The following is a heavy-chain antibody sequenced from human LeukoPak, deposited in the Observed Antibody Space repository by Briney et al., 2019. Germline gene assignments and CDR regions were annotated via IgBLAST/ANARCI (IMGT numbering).Heavy chain of an antibody. CDR1: GFTFSSYN. Sequence: GGSLRLSCAVSGFTFSSYNMQWVRQAPGKGLEWVAGTSYDGSKEFYADSVKGRFTISRDNSQNTLFLQMNSLRPEDTAVYYCAKPRGLDYYDSSVILDYWGQGTLVTVSS. CDR3: AKPRGLDYYDSSVILDY. V-gene: IGHV3-30*18. D-gene: IGHD3-22*01. J-gene: IGHJ4*02. CDR2: TSYDGSKE.